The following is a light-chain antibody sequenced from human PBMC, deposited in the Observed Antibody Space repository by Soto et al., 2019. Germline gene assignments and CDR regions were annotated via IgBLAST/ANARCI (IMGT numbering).Light chain of an antibody. CDR3: QQYDNLPL. CDR2: DAS. V-gene: IGKV1-33*01. Sequence: DIQMTQSPSSLSASVGDRVTITCQASQEIRNYLNWYQQKPGKAPKLLIYDASNLETGIPSRFSGRGSVTDFTFAISSLLPEDIATYYGQQYDNLPLFGGGTKVEIE. J-gene: IGKJ4*01. CDR1: QEIRNY.